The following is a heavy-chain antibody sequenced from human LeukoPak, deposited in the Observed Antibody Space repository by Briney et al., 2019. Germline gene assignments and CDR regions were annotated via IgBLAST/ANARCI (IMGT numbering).Heavy chain of an antibody. CDR2: IYYSGST. V-gene: IGHV4-38-2*01. D-gene: IGHD3-9*01. CDR1: GYSITSGYY. J-gene: IGHJ5*02. CDR3: ARSPAYYDILTGYYPKNWFDP. Sequence: SETLSLTCAVSGYSITSGYYWAWIRQPPGKGLEWIGYIYYSGSTYYNPSLKSRVTISVDTSKNQFSLKLSSVTAADTAVYYCARSPAYYDILTGYYPKNWFDPWGQGTLVTVSS.